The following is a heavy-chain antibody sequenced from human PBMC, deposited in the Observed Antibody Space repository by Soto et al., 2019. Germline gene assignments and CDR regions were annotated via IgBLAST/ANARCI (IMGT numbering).Heavy chain of an antibody. CDR3: ARDRYDYVWGSYRYTPFDY. V-gene: IGHV3-33*01. Sequence: PGWSLRLSCAASGFTFSSYGMHWVRKTPGKGLEWVAVIWYDGSNKYYVDSVKGRFTISRDNSKNTLYLQMNSLRAEDTAVYYCARDRYDYVWGSYRYTPFDYWGQGTLVTVSS. J-gene: IGHJ4*02. CDR1: GFTFSSYG. D-gene: IGHD3-16*02. CDR2: IWYDGSNK.